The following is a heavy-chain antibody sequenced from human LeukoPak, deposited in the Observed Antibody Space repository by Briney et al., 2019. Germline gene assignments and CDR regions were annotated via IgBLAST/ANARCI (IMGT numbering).Heavy chain of an antibody. CDR1: GYTFTGYY. Sequence: ASVRVSCKASGYTFTGYYMHWVRQAPGQGVEWMGWINPNSGGTDYAQKFQGRVTMTRDTSISTAYMELSRLRSDDTAVYYCARERGGSSWYRNFDFWGQGTLVTVSS. V-gene: IGHV1-2*02. J-gene: IGHJ4*02. CDR2: INPNSGGT. D-gene: IGHD6-13*01. CDR3: ARERGGSSWYRNFDF.